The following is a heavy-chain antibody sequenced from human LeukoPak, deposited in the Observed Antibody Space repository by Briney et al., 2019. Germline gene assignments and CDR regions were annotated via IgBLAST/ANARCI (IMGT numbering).Heavy chain of an antibody. D-gene: IGHD5-12*01. J-gene: IGHJ4*02. V-gene: IGHV3-11*06. CDR3: ARAPVATTADY. CDR2: ISSSSSYT. CDR1: GFTFSGYY. Sequence: PGGSLRLSCAASGFTFSGYYMSRIRQAPGKGLEWVSYISSSSSYTNYADSVKGRFTISRDNAKNSLYLQMNSLRAEDTAVYYCARAPVATTADYWGQGTLVTVSS.